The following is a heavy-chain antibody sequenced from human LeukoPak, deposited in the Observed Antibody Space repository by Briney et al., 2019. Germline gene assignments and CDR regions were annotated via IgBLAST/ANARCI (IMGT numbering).Heavy chain of an antibody. CDR3: ARVRVGFGELSPGVDY. J-gene: IGHJ4*02. CDR2: ISYDGSNK. Sequence: GGSLRLSCAASTFTFSNYWMSWVRQAPGKGLEWVAVISYDGSNKYYADSVKGRFTISRDNSKNTLYLQMNSLRAEDTAVYYCARVRVGFGELSPGVDYWGQGTLVTVSS. D-gene: IGHD3-10*01. CDR1: TFTFSNYW. V-gene: IGHV3-30-3*01.